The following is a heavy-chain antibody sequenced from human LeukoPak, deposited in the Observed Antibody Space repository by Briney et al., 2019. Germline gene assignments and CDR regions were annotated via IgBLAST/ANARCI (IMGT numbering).Heavy chain of an antibody. CDR2: VNHSGYT. Sequence: SSETLSLTCVVSGTSFSSYYWSWIRQPPGKGLEWIGEVNHSGYTNDNPSLKSRVTISVDTSKNQFSLRLRSVTAADTGVYFCARMTTGHDFWGQGTLVTVSS. CDR3: ARMTTGHDF. V-gene: IGHV4-34*01. J-gene: IGHJ4*02. CDR1: GTSFSSYY. D-gene: IGHD4-17*01.